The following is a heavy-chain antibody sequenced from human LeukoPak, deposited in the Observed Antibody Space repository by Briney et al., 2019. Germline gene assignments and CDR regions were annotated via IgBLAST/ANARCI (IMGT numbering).Heavy chain of an antibody. CDR1: DGSFSIYY. J-gene: IGHJ4*02. Sequence: KPSETLSLTCAVYDGSFSIYYWTWIRQPPGKGLEWIGEINHRGSTNYNPSLKSRVTISVDTSKDQFSLKLSSVTAADTAVYYCARGVMGGYDPDYWGQGTLVTVSS. D-gene: IGHD5-12*01. CDR2: INHRGST. V-gene: IGHV4-34*01. CDR3: ARGVMGGYDPDY.